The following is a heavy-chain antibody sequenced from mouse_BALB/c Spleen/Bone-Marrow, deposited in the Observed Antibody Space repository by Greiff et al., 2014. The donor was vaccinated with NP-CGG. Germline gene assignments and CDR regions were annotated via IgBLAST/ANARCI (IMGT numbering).Heavy chain of an antibody. V-gene: IGHV14-3*02. CDR3: ATYYYGSSWGFAY. CDR2: IDPANGNT. Sequence: VQLQQSGAELVKPGASVKLSCTASGFNIKDTYMHWVKQRPEQGLEWIGRIDPANGNTKYDPKFQGKATITADTSSNTAYLHLSSLTSEDTAVYYCATYYYGSSWGFAYWGQGTLVTVSA. CDR1: GFNIKDTY. J-gene: IGHJ3*01. D-gene: IGHD1-1*01.